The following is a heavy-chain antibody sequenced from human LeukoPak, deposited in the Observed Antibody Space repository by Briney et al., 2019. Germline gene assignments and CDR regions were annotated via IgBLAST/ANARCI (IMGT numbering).Heavy chain of an antibody. CDR3: AKAGYCSGGSCYPDYFDY. D-gene: IGHD2-15*01. V-gene: IGHV3-23*01. CDR2: ISGSGGST. CDR1: GFTFSSYA. Sequence: GGSLRLSCAASGFTFSSYAMSWVRQAPGKGLEWVSAISGSGGSTYYADSVKGRFTISRDNSKNTLYLQMNSLRAEDTAVYYCAKAGYCSGGSCYPDYFDYWGQGTLVTVSS. J-gene: IGHJ4*02.